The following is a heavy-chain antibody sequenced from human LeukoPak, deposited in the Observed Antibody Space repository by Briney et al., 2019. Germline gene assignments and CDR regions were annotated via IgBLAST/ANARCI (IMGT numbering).Heavy chain of an antibody. Sequence: SETLSLTCTVSGGSISSYYWSWIRQPPGKGLEWIGEINHSGSTNYNPSLKSRVTISVDTSKNQFSLKLSSVTAADTAVYYCARDRGLTSGWQDYWGHGTLVTVSS. D-gene: IGHD6-19*01. J-gene: IGHJ4*01. CDR3: ARDRGLTSGWQDY. CDR1: GGSISSYY. CDR2: INHSGST. V-gene: IGHV4-34*01.